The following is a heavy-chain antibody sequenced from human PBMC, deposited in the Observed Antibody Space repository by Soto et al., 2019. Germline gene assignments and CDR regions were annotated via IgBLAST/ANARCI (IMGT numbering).Heavy chain of an antibody. D-gene: IGHD2-8*01. CDR2: ISAYNGNT. J-gene: IGHJ6*02. CDR3: ARYCTNGVCSAPRGYGMDV. V-gene: IGHV1-18*01. CDR1: GYTFTSYG. Sequence: ASVKVSCKASGYTFTSYGISWVRQAPGQGLEWMGWISAYNGNTNYAQKLQGRVTMTTDTSTSTAYMELRSLRSDDTAVYYCARYCTNGVCSAPRGYGMDVWGQGTTVTVSS.